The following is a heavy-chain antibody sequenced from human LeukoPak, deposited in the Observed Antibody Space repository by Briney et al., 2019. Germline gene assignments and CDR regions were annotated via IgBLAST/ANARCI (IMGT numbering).Heavy chain of an antibody. CDR1: GFTVSSNY. CDR2: IYSGGST. CDR3: ARETSYSSSWYPGAFDI. Sequence: GGSLRLSCAASGFTVSSNYMSWVRQAPGKGLEWVSVIYSGGSTYYADSVKGRFTISRDNSKNTLYLQMNSLRAEDTAVYYCARETSYSSSWYPGAFDIWGQGTMVTVSS. V-gene: IGHV3-66*01. J-gene: IGHJ3*02. D-gene: IGHD6-13*01.